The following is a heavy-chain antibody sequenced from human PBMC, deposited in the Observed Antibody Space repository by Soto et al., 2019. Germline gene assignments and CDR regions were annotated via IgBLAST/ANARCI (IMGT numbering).Heavy chain of an antibody. CDR1: AGLPSPHE. V-gene: IGHV4-34*01. CDR2: INDSGST. Sequence: SQALRVRRGVSAGLPSPHEWSWCRQPLGKRLEWIGEINDSGSTNYNPSLKSRVTISVDKSENQFSLKLSSVSAADTAVYYCTSGYYDYRSQGTLVTVS. J-gene: IGHJ4*02. CDR3: TSGYYDY. D-gene: IGHD3-22*01.